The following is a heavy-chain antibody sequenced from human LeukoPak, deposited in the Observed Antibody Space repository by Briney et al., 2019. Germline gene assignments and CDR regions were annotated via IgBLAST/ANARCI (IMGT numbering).Heavy chain of an antibody. CDR3: AKCAAGTTFDY. J-gene: IGHJ4*02. V-gene: IGHV3-23*01. CDR1: GFTFSSYG. Sequence: PGGSLRLSCAASGFTFSSYGMSWVRQAPGKGLEWVSAISGSGGSTYYADSVKGRFTISRDNAKNSLYLQMNSLRAEDTALYYCAKCAAGTTFDYWGQGTLVTVSS. CDR2: ISGSGGST. D-gene: IGHD6-13*01.